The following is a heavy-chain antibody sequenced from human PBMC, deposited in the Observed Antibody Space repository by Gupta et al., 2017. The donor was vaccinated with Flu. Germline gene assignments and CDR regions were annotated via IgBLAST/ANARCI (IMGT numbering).Heavy chain of an antibody. CDR2: MNPNSGNT. CDR3: ARGAGFLEWLLPNGVNNWFDP. Sequence: QVQLVQSGAEVKKPGASVKVSCKAXGXXFTXYXXNXXXQATGQGLEWMGWMNPNSGNTGYAQKFQGRVTMTRNTSISTAYMELSSLRSEDTAVYYCARGAGFLEWLLPNGVNNWFDPWGQGTLVTVSS. V-gene: IGHV1-8*01. J-gene: IGHJ5*02. CDR1: GXXFTXYX. D-gene: IGHD3-3*01.